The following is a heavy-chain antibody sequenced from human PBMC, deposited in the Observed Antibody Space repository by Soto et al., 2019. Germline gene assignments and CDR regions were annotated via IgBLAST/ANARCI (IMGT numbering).Heavy chain of an antibody. CDR2: INPSGGST. J-gene: IGHJ5*02. V-gene: IGHV1-46*01. CDR3: GREEGYSGGGNCFDP. Sequence: ASVKVSCKACGYTFTSYYMHWVRQAPGQGLEWMGIINPSGGSTSYAQKFQGRVTMTRDTSTSTVYMELSSLRSEDTAVYYCGREEGYSGGGNCFDPGGRETVATVP. D-gene: IGHD6-13*01. CDR1: GYTFTSYY.